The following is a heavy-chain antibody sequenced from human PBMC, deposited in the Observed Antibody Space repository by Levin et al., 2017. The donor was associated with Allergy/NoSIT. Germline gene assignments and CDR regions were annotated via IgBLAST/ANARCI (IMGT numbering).Heavy chain of an antibody. Sequence: ASVKVSCKASGYTFTGYYMHWVRQAPGQGLEWMVWINPNSGGTNYAQKFQGRVTMTRDTSISTAYMELSRLRSDDTAVYFCARVDGARFGDALNYMDVWGKGTTVTVSS. CDR2: INPNSGGT. D-gene: IGHD3-10*01. J-gene: IGHJ6*03. CDR1: GYTFTGYY. V-gene: IGHV1-2*02. CDR3: ARVDGARFGDALNYMDV.